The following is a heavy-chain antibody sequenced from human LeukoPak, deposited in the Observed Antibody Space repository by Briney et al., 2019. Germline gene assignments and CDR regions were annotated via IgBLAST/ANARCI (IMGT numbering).Heavy chain of an antibody. CDR2: SRNKGRGYST. Sequence: GSLSLSCAASGFTFSDHHMDWVRQAPGKGLEWIGRSRNKGRGYSTVFAASVKGRFTISRDEPKNSLYLQMSTLRADDTAVYSCARYGSGDHAFDYWGQGTLVTVSS. CDR3: ARYGSGDHAFDY. D-gene: IGHD4-17*01. V-gene: IGHV3-72*01. CDR1: GFTFSDHH. J-gene: IGHJ4*02.